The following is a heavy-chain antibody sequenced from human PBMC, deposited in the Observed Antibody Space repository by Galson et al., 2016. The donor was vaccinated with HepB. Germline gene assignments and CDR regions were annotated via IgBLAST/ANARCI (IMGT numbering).Heavy chain of an antibody. V-gene: IGHV3-48*02. CDR2: IVSGSDTI. CDR1: GFIFSRYS. J-gene: IGHJ6*02. D-gene: IGHD5-18*01. CDR3: ARGQDTSVEIYYYYAMDV. Sequence: SLRLSCAASGFIFSRYSMNWVRQAPGKGLEWVSYIVSGSDTIYYADSVKGRFTISRDNAKNSLYLQMIGLRDEDTAVYYCARGQDTSVEIYYYYAMDVWGQGTTVTVSS.